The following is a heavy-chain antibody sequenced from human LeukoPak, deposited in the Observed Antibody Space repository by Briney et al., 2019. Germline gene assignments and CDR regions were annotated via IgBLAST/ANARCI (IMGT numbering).Heavy chain of an antibody. CDR2: VHESGSA. J-gene: IGHJ5*02. CDR1: GGSISGSNYH. Sequence: PSETLSLTCIVSGGSISGSNYHWGWIRQPPARGLEWVGNVHESGSAYYNSSLRSRTSISVDTSKNQFSLRLTAVTAADTAVYHCAREPNAWGQGILVTVSS. V-gene: IGHV4-39*07. CDR3: AREPNA.